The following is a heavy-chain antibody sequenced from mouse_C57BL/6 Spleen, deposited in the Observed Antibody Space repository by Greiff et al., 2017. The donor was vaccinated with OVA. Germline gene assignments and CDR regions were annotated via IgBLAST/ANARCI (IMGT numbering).Heavy chain of an antibody. J-gene: IGHJ2*01. CDR3: ASEGYSNYDYFDY. CDR2: IDPSDSET. Sequence: QVQLQQSGAELVRPGSSVKLSCKASGYTFTSYWMHWVKQRPIQGLEWIGNIDPSDSETHYNQKFKDKATLTVDKSSSTAYMQLSSLTSEDSAVYYCASEGYSNYDYFDYWGQGTTLTVSS. D-gene: IGHD2-5*01. V-gene: IGHV1-52*01. CDR1: GYTFTSYW.